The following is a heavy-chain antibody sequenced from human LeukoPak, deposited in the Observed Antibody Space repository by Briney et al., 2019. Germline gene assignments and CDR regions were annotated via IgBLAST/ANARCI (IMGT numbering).Heavy chain of an antibody. CDR1: GFTFSNTW. CDR3: ATLTVRGVINI. CDR2: IQSKTDGGTT. J-gene: IGHJ4*02. Sequence: GGSLRLSCAASGFTFSNTWMNWVRQAPGKGLEWVGRIQSKTDGGTTEYAAPVKGRFTISRDDSKTTLYLQMNSLKTEDTAVYCATLTVRGVINIWGRGTLVTVSS. V-gene: IGHV3-15*01. D-gene: IGHD3-10*01.